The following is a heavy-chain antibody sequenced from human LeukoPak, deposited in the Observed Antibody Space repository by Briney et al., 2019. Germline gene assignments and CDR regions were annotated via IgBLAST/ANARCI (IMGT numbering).Heavy chain of an antibody. CDR1: EFSVGSNY. J-gene: IGHJ6*04. Sequence: GGSLRLSCAASEFSVGSNYMTWVRQAPGKGLEWVSLIYSGGSTYYADSVKGRFTISRDNSKNSLYLQMNSLRAEDTAVYYCAELGITMIGGVWGKGTTVTISS. CDR2: IYSGGST. D-gene: IGHD3-10*02. V-gene: IGHV3-66*01. CDR3: AELGITMIGGV.